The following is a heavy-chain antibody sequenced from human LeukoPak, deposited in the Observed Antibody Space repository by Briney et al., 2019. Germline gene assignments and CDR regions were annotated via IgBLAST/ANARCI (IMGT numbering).Heavy chain of an antibody. CDR2: ISGRTSTI. CDR3: AELGITMIGGV. J-gene: IGHJ6*04. V-gene: IGHV3-48*01. D-gene: IGHD3-10*02. Sequence: GGSLRLSCAASGFTFDNYGMSWVRQAPGKGLEWVAYISGRTSTIYYADSVYGRFTISRDNAKNSLYLQMNSLRAEDTAVYYCAELGITMIGGVWGKGTTVTISS. CDR1: GFTFDNYG.